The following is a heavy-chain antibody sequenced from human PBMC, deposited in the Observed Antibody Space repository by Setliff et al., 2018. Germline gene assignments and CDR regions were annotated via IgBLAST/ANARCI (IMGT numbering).Heavy chain of an antibody. D-gene: IGHD3-10*01. V-gene: IGHV4-39*07. CDR3: ARDNRARHYMDV. J-gene: IGHJ6*03. CDR1: GDSISSTYYY. CDR2: ISFGGNT. Sequence: SETLSLTCTVSGDSISSTYYYWGWIRHPPGKGLEWIGSISFGGNTYYNPSLNSRVTISADTSKNQFSLNLSSVTAADTAVYYCARDNRARHYMDVWGKGTTVTVSS.